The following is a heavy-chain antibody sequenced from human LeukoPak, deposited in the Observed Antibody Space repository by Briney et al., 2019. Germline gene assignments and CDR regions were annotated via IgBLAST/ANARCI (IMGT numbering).Heavy chain of an antibody. CDR1: GFTFSSFW. J-gene: IGHJ4*02. CDR2: IKLDGSEK. CDR3: ARRRGSYSVDY. V-gene: IGHV3-7*01. Sequence: PGGSLRLSCAASGFTFSSFWMTWVRQAPGKGLAWVANIKLDGSEKYYVDSVKGRFTVSRDNAKNSLYLQMNNLGAEDTAVYYCARRRGSYSVDYWGQGTLVTVSS. D-gene: IGHD1-26*01.